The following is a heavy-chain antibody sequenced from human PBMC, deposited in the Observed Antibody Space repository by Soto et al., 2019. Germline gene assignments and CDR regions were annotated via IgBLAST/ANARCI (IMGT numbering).Heavy chain of an antibody. CDR3: ARNGYCSRGACSYGVDV. CDR2: ISSSGSTI. V-gene: IGHV3-11*01. CDR1: GFSFSDYY. J-gene: IGHJ6*02. Sequence: QVQLVESGGGLVKPGGSLRLSCAASGFSFSDYYMSWIRQAPGKGLEWVSYISSSGSTIYYADSVKGRFTVSRDNAKDSLWLQVNSPRAEDTAVYYCARNGYCSRGACSYGVDVWGQGTTVTVSS. D-gene: IGHD2-15*01.